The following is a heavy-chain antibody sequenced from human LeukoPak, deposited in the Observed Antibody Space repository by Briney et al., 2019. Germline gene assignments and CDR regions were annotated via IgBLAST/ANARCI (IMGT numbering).Heavy chain of an antibody. CDR3: ARVLPYFFDKSGDAFDI. J-gene: IGHJ3*02. CDR1: SGPVSSCSSY. Sequence: SETLSLTCTVSSGPVSSCSSYWSWIRQPPGKGLVWIGYLYYSGSTNYNPSLKSRVTISVDPSKNQFSLKLSSVTAADTAVYYCARVLPYFFDKSGDAFDIWGQGTMVTVSS. D-gene: IGHD3-22*01. V-gene: IGHV4-61*01. CDR2: LYYSGST.